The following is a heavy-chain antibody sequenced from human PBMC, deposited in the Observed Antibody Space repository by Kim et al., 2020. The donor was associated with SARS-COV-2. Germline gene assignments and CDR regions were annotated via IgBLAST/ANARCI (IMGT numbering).Heavy chain of an antibody. Sequence: ASVKVSCKASGYTFTSYPMNWVRQAPGQGLEWMGWINTYTGNPTYAQGFTGRFVFSLDTSVSTAYLQISSLKADDTALYFCARGYGSGRPIFGLWGQGTLVTVSS. CDR1: GYTFTSYP. V-gene: IGHV7-4-1*02. CDR2: INTYTGNP. CDR3: ARGYGSGRPIFGL. D-gene: IGHD3-10*01. J-gene: IGHJ5*02.